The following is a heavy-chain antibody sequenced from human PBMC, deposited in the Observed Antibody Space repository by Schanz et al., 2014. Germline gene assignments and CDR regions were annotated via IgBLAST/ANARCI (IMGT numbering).Heavy chain of an antibody. J-gene: IGHJ4*02. CDR1: GFIFSDYF. D-gene: IGHD3-10*01. CDR3: ARIGGSVFDY. V-gene: IGHV3-11*01. CDR2: IGNGGVTI. Sequence: MQVVESGGGLVQPGGSLRLSCAASGFIFSDYFMAWIRQPPGRGLEWVSYIGNGGVTIYYADSVKGRFTISRDNSKNSLYLQMNSLRAEDTAVYYCARIGGSVFDYWAQGTLVTVSS.